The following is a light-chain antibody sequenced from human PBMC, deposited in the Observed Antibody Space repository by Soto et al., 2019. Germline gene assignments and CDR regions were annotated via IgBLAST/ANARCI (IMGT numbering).Light chain of an antibody. J-gene: IGLJ1*01. V-gene: IGLV2-23*01. CDR1: SSDVGTYNL. CDR2: EGS. CDR3: CSYSGGSTRYV. Sequence: QSVLAHPACVSFSPGQSITISCTGTSSDVGTYNLVSLYQQHTGKAPKLMIYEGSKRPSGVSYRFSGSKSGNTASLTISGLQAEDEADYYCCSYSGGSTRYVFGTGTKVTVL.